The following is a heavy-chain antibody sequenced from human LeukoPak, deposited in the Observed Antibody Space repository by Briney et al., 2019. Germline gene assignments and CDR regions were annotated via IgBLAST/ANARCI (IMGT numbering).Heavy chain of an antibody. CDR3: AVNLTRHTFDI. Sequence: PSETLSLTCAVSGYSISSGYYWGWIRQPPGKGLEWIGTIFHSGNTYYNPSLKSRVTISVDTSKNQFSLELSSVTAADTAVYYCAVNLTRHTFDIWGQGTMVTVSS. D-gene: IGHD1-1*01. CDR1: GYSISSGYY. J-gene: IGHJ3*02. V-gene: IGHV4-38-2*01. CDR2: IFHSGNT.